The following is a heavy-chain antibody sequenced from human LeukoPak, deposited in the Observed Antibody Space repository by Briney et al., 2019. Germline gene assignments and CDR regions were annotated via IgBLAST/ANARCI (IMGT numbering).Heavy chain of an antibody. V-gene: IGHV3-30-3*01. CDR3: ARVNPYYYDSSGYGAFDI. CDR1: GFTFSSYA. Sequence: AGGSLRLSCAASGFTFSSYAMHWVRQAPGKGLEWVAVISYDGSNKYYADSVKGRFTISRDNAKNSLYLQMNSLRAEDTAVYYCARVNPYYYDSSGYGAFDIWGQGTMVTVSS. J-gene: IGHJ3*02. CDR2: ISYDGSNK. D-gene: IGHD3-22*01.